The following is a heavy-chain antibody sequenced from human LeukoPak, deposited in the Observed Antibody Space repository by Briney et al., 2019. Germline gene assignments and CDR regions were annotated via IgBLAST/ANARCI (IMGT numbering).Heavy chain of an antibody. V-gene: IGHV4-38-2*02. CDR2: IYHSGST. J-gene: IGHJ4*02. CDR3: AREDYYDSSGYYADY. CDR1: GYSISSGYY. Sequence: PSETLSLTCTVSGYSISSGYYWGWIRQPPGKGLEWIGSIYHSGSTYYNPSLKSRVTISVDTSKNQFSLKLSSVTAADTAVYYCAREDYYDSSGYYADYWGQGTLVTVSS. D-gene: IGHD3-22*01.